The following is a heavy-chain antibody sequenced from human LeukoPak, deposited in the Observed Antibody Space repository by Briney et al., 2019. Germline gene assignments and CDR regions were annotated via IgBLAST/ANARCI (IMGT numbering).Heavy chain of an antibody. J-gene: IGHJ3*02. Sequence: ASVRVSCKASGYTFTSYYMHWVRQAPGQGLEWMGIINPSGGSTSYAQKFQGRVTMTRDTSTSTVYMEVSSLRSEDTAVYYCAREAPITMTGYAFDIWGQGTMVTVSS. CDR2: INPSGGST. V-gene: IGHV1-46*01. CDR1: GYTFTSYY. D-gene: IGHD3-22*01. CDR3: AREAPITMTGYAFDI.